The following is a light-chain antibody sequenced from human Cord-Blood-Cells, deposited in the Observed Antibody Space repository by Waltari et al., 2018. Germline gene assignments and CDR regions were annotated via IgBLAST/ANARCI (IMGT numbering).Light chain of an antibody. CDR3: QQRSNWPSGLT. Sequence: EIVLTQSPATLSLSPGLRATLSCRASQSVSSYLAWYQQKPDQAPRLLIYDASNRATGIPARFSGSGSGTDFTLTISSLEPEDFAVYYCQQRSNWPSGLTFGGGTKVEIK. J-gene: IGKJ4*01. CDR2: DAS. V-gene: IGKV3-11*01. CDR1: QSVSSY.